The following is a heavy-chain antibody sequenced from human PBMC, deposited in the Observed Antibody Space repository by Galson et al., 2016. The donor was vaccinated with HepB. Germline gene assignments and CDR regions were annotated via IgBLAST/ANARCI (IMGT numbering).Heavy chain of an antibody. D-gene: IGHD1-26*01. CDR2: TAVHNGNT. CDR1: GYNFDHYG. CDR3: ARGGGRGGSDY. J-gene: IGHJ4*02. V-gene: IGHV1-18*01. Sequence: SVKVSCKASGYNFDHYGITWVRQAPGQGLEWMGWTAVHNGNTNYAQKMRGRVTMTTDAATSTTYMELRSLRSDDTAVYYCARGGGRGGSDYWGQGTMVTVPS.